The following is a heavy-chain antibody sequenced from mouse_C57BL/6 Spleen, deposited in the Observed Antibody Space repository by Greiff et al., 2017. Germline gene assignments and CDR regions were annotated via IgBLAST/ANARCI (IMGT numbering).Heavy chain of an antibody. Sequence: VQLVESGPELVKPGASVKISCKASGYAFSSSWMNWVKQRPGKGLEWIGRIYPGDGDTNYNGKFKGKATLTADKSSSTAYMQLSSLTSEDSAVXFCARSNYGSSGWFAYWGQGTLVTVSA. CDR1: GYAFSSSW. J-gene: IGHJ3*01. D-gene: IGHD1-1*01. CDR3: ARSNYGSSGWFAY. V-gene: IGHV1-82*01. CDR2: IYPGDGDT.